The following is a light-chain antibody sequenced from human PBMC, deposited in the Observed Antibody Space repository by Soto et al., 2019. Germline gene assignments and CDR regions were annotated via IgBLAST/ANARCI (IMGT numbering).Light chain of an antibody. J-gene: IGKJ4*01. CDR3: QQYDNVPLT. V-gene: IGKV1-33*01. CDR1: QDISNY. CDR2: DAS. Sequence: DIQMTQSPSSLSASVGDRVTITCQASQDISNYLNWYQQKPGKAPKLLIYDASNLETGVPSRFSGSGSGTDFSFTISSLQAEDIGTYYCQQYDNVPLTFGGGTKLEIK.